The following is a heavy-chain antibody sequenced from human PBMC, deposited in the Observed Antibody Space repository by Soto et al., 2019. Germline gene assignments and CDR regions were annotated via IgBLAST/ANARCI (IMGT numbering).Heavy chain of an antibody. CDR2: IYWDDDK. CDR1: GFSLSTIGVG. CDR3: ARRGVWYFDL. V-gene: IGHV2-5*02. J-gene: IGHJ2*01. D-gene: IGHD3-16*01. Sequence: QITLKESGPTLVKPTQTLTLTCTFSGFSLSTIGVGVGWIRQPPGKALEWLAVIYWDDDKRYSPSLKSRLTISKETSKNQVGLTVTNMDPVDTSTYYCARRGVWYFDLWGRGTLVTVSS.